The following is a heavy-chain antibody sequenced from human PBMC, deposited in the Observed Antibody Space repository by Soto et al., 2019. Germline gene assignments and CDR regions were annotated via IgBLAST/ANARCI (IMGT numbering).Heavy chain of an antibody. CDR3: ARGRYCLTGRCFPNWFDS. V-gene: IGHV4-30-4*01. J-gene: IGHJ5*01. D-gene: IGHD2-15*01. CDR2: IYKSATT. CDR1: GDSISSVDYF. Sequence: SETLSLTCSVSGDSISSVDYFWAWIRQPPGQALEYIGYIYKSATTYYNPSFESRVAISLDTSKSQFSLNVTSVTAADTAVYFCARGRYCLTGRCFPNWFDSWRQGTLATVSS.